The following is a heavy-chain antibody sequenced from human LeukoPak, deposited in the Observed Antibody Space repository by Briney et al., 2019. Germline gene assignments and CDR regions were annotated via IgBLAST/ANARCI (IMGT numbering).Heavy chain of an antibody. CDR2: INHSGST. Sequence: PSETLSLTCAGYGGYFSGYYWNSLRQPPGKGLEWIREINHSGSTNYNPSLKSRVTISLDTSKNQFSLNLSTVIAPDTAVYYCARGYCFDSSGYYGDYWGQGTLVTVSS. CDR1: GGYFSGYY. CDR3: ARGYCFDSSGYYGDY. V-gene: IGHV4-34*01. D-gene: IGHD3-22*01. J-gene: IGHJ4*02.